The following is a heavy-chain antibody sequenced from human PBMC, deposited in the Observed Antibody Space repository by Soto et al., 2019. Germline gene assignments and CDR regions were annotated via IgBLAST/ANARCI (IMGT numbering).Heavy chain of an antibody. V-gene: IGHV3-15*07. Sequence: EVHLVESGGGSVEPGGSLRLSCTASGFTFNGAWMNWVRQAPGKGLEWVGRVKSKVDGGAIDYSAPVMGRFTILRDDSRGTVDLQMNSLSAEDSAMYYCSADLPDWGAYAFDYWGQGTLVTVSS. CDR1: GFTFNGAW. D-gene: IGHD3-16*01. CDR3: SADLPDWGAYAFDY. J-gene: IGHJ4*02. CDR2: VKSKVDGGAI.